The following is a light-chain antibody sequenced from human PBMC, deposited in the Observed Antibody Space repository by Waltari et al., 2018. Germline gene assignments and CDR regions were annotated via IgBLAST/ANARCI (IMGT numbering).Light chain of an antibody. J-gene: IGKJ5*01. CDR2: ASS. CDR1: QSISNY. Sequence: IQLTQSPSSLSASVGNRVTIPCLPSQSISNYLNWYLQTPGRAPPLLIYASSSLQSRVPSRCIGSGSGTEETLTISSRLPEDFSTYYCQQRYSTPPITFGQGTRLEIK. V-gene: IGKV1-39*01. CDR3: QQRYSTPPIT.